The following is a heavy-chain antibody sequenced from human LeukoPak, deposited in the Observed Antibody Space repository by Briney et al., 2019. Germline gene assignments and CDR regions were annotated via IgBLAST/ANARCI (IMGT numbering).Heavy chain of an antibody. V-gene: IGHV3-53*01. CDR1: GFTVSSNY. CDR3: AREKLLDGVAD. J-gene: IGHJ4*02. D-gene: IGHD2-15*01. CDR2: IYSGGST. Sequence: SGGSLRLSCAASGFTVSSNYMSWVRQAPGKGLEWVSVIYSGGSTYYADSVKGRFTISRDNSKNTLYLQMNSLSAEDTAVYYCAREKLLDGVADWGQGTLVTVSS.